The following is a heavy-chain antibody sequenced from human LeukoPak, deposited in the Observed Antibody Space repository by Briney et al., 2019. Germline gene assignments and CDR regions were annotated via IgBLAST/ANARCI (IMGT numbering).Heavy chain of an antibody. Sequence: SETLSLTCAVSGGSISSSNWWSWVRQPPGKGLEWIGEIYHSGSTNYNPSLKSRVTISVDTSKNQFSLKLSSVTAADTAVYYCARDPVDYDSSGYYPNYYYYGMDVWGQGTTVTVSS. V-gene: IGHV4-4*02. J-gene: IGHJ6*02. CDR2: IYHSGST. D-gene: IGHD3-22*01. CDR1: GGSISSSNW. CDR3: ARDPVDYDSSGYYPNYYYYGMDV.